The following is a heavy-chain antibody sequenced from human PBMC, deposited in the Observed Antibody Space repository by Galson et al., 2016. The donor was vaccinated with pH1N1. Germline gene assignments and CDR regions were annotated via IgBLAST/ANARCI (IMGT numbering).Heavy chain of an antibody. V-gene: IGHV6-1*01. CDR1: GDSVSSNSAA. J-gene: IGHJ4*02. D-gene: IGHD6-13*01. Sequence: CAISGDSVSSNSAAWNWIRQSPSRGLEWLGRTYYRSKWYNDYAASVKSRITINPDTSKNQFSLQLNSVTPEDTAVYYFARDGIAAAGIRRDQYYFDYWGQGTLVTVS. CDR2: TYYRSKWYN. CDR3: ARDGIAAAGIRRDQYYFDY.